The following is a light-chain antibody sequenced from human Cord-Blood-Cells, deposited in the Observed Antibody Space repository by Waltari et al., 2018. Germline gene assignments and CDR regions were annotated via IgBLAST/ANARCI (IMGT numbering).Light chain of an antibody. CDR1: SSDVGIYNL. CDR3: CSYAGSSTWV. CDR2: EGS. V-gene: IGLV2-23*01. Sequence: QSALTQPASVSGSPGQSITISCTGTSSDVGIYNLFSWYQQHPGKAPKLGIYEGSKRPSGVSNRFSGSKSGNTASLTISGLQAEDEADYYCCSYAGSSTWVFGGGTKLTVL. J-gene: IGLJ3*02.